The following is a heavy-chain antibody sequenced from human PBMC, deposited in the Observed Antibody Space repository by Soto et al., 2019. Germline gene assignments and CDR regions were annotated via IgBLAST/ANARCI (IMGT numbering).Heavy chain of an antibody. CDR1: GYTFVSHG. Sequence: QVPVVQSGAEVKKPGASVKVSCKASGYTFVSHGFCWVRQAPGQGLEWMGWISVDNGNTNYPQKFRGRGTMTTDTSTTAVYMELRSLRSDVTAVYYCVRYGAHPYMYVWGKGTTVTVFS. CDR3: VRYGAHPYMYV. V-gene: IGHV1-18*01. J-gene: IGHJ6*03. CDR2: ISVDNGNT. D-gene: IGHD1-26*01.